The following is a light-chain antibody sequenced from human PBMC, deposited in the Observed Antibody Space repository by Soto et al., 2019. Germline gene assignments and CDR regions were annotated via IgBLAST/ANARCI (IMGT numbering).Light chain of an antibody. CDR3: QQYDNLRVT. V-gene: IGKV1-33*01. Sequence: DIQMTQSPSSLSASVGDRVTITCQATQDISNYLNWYQQKPGKAPQLLIYDASTLETGVPSRFSGSGSGTDFTFTISSLQPEDFATYYWQQYDNLRVTFGGGTKVEIK. CDR1: QDISNY. J-gene: IGKJ4*01. CDR2: DAS.